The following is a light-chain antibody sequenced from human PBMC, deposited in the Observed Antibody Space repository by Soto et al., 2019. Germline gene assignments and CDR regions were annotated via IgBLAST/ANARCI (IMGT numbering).Light chain of an antibody. J-gene: IGKJ1*01. CDR1: DSISSN. CDR3: QQYNNWPQT. V-gene: IGKV3-15*01. Sequence: IVMTHSPATVCVSPGDIVTISCRGIDSISSNLAWYQQNPGQSPRLLIYGASARATDIPARFSGSGSGTEFTLTISSLQSEDFAVYFCQQYNNWPQTFGPGTKVDIK. CDR2: GAS.